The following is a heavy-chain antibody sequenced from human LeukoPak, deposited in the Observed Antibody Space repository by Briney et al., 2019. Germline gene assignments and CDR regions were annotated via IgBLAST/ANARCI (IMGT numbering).Heavy chain of an antibody. CDR1: GFTVSSNY. J-gene: IGHJ4*02. CDR2: IYSGGST. V-gene: IGHV3-53*01. D-gene: IGHD4-17*01. Sequence: GGSLRLSCAASGFTVSSNYMSWVRQAPGKGLEWVSVIYSGGSTYYADSVKGRFTISRDNSKNTLYLQMNRLRAEDTAVYYCAREVYGDYFDYWGQGTLVTVSS. CDR3: AREVYGDYFDY.